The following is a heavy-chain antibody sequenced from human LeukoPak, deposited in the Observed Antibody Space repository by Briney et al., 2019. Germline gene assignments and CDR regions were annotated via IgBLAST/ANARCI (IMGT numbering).Heavy chain of an antibody. J-gene: IGHJ3*02. V-gene: IGHV1-69*10. CDR3: APRPGYYSGGSCYLDAFDI. CDR2: IIPILGSA. Sequence: SVKVSCKASGGTFSSYAISWVRQAPGQGLEWMSGIIPILGSANYAQKLQGRVTITADKSTSTAYMEVNSLRAEDTAVYYCAPRPGYYSGGSCYLDAFDIWGQGTMVTVSS. CDR1: GGTFSSYA. D-gene: IGHD2-15*01.